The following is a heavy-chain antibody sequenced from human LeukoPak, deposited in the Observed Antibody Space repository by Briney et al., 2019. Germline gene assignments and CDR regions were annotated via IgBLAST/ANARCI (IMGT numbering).Heavy chain of an antibody. V-gene: IGHV1-18*01. J-gene: IGHJ4*02. CDR2: ISAYNGNT. D-gene: IGHD3-10*01. CDR1: GYTFTSYG. Sequence: ASVKVSCKASGYTFTSYGISWVRQAPGQGLEWMGWISAYNGNTNYAQKLQGRVTMTTDTSTSTAYMELRSLRSDDTAVYYCGRVSGSYYNGRPDYWGQGTLVTVSS. CDR3: GRVSGSYYNGRPDY.